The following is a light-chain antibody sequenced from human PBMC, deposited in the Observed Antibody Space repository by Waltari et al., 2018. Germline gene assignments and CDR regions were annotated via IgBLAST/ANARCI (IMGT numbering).Light chain of an antibody. V-gene: IGLV2-14*01. Sequence: QSALTQPASVSGSLGQSISISCAGTSTAVGAHHLVSWYQQYPGRAPKLVIYEVTNRPSGISSRFSGSKSGNTASLTISGLQSEDEAEYFCSSYSTTFTVLFGGGTKVTV. CDR2: EVT. CDR1: STAVGAHHL. CDR3: SSYSTTFTVL. J-gene: IGLJ3*02.